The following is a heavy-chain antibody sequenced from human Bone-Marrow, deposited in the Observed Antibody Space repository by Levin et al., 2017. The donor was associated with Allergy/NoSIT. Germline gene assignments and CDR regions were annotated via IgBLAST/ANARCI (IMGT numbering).Heavy chain of an antibody. J-gene: IGHJ4*02. Sequence: GESLKISCAASGFTFSNAWMAWVRQTPGKGLEWVGRIQSKSDGGATEYAAPVKGRFTISREESKNILSLQMNSLKTEDTAVYYCTRGGPLDYWGQGTLVTVSS. V-gene: IGHV3-15*01. CDR3: TRGGPLDY. CDR2: IQSKSDGGAT. CDR1: GFTFSNAW.